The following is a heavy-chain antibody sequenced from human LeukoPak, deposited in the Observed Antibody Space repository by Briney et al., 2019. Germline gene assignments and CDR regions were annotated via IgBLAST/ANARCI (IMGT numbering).Heavy chain of an antibody. CDR3: ARETPANYYDSTFDFDY. D-gene: IGHD3-22*01. Sequence: SQTLSLTCAISGDSVSSNSVTWNWIRQSPSRGLEWLGRTYYRSTWYNDYAVSVRGRITVNPDTSKNQFSLHLNSVTPEDTAVYYCARETPANYYDSTFDFDYWGQGTLVTVSS. V-gene: IGHV6-1*01. CDR2: TYYRSTWYN. CDR1: GDSVSSNSVT. J-gene: IGHJ4*02.